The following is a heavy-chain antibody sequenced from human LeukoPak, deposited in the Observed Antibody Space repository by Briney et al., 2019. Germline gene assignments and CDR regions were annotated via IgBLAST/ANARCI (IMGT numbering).Heavy chain of an antibody. Sequence: GGSLRLSCAASGFNVISNYMNWVRQAPGKGLEWVSYMSESGSSIYYAASVKGRFTISRDNVNHSLFLQMNSLRAEDTAVYYCARGKRRFDSWGQGTLVTVSS. CDR1: GFNVISNY. J-gene: IGHJ4*02. V-gene: IGHV3-11*01. CDR2: MSESGSSI. CDR3: ARGKRRFDS.